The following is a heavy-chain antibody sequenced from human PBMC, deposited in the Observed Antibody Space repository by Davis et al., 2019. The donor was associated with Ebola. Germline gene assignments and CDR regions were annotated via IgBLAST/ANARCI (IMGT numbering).Heavy chain of an antibody. CDR3: ASALGIYSPPDY. CDR1: GYAFTSYG. CDR2: ISAYNGNT. Sequence: AASVKVSCKASGYAFTSYGISWVRQAPGQGLEWMGWISAYNGNTNYAQKLQGRVTMTTDTSTSTAYMELRSLRSDDTAVYYCASALGIYSPPDYWGQGTLVTVSS. D-gene: IGHD5-12*01. J-gene: IGHJ4*02. V-gene: IGHV1-18*01.